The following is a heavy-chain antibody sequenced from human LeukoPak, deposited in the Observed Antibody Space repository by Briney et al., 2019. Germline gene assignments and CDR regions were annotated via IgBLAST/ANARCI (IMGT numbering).Heavy chain of an antibody. CDR2: IYYSGST. Sequence: PSETLSLTCTVSGGSISSSSYYWGWIRQPPGKGLEWIGSIYYSGSTYYNPSLKSRVTISVDTSKNQFSLKLSSVTAADTAVYYRASRPGQLWLKPLDYWGQGTLVTVSS. CDR3: ASRPGQLWLKPLDY. CDR1: GGSISSSSYY. V-gene: IGHV4-39*01. D-gene: IGHD5-18*01. J-gene: IGHJ4*02.